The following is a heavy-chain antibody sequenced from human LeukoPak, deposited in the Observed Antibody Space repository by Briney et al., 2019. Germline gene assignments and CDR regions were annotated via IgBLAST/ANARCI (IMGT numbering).Heavy chain of an antibody. Sequence: SETLSLTCAVYGGSFSGYYWSWIRQPPGKGLEWIGEINHSGSTNYNPSLKSRVTISADTSKNQFSLKLSSVTAADTAVYYCGRGGGIAARLHAQFDYWGQGTLVTVSS. CDR1: GGSFSGYY. V-gene: IGHV4-34*01. CDR3: GRGGGIAARLHAQFDY. CDR2: INHSGST. J-gene: IGHJ4*02. D-gene: IGHD6-6*01.